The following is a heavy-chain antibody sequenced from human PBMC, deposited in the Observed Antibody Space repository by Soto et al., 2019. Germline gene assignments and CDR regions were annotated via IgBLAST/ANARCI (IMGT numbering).Heavy chain of an antibody. J-gene: IGHJ4*02. CDR3: AKDRGTQMMLAVWDS. D-gene: IGHD3-16*01. V-gene: IGHV1-69*10. CDR2: IVPIHGMK. CDR1: GGTFSDYA. Sequence: EASVKVSCKASGGTFSDYAFSWVRQAPGQRLEWMGGIVPIHGMKSYAQNFQGRVTLTADESTRRVYMELSGLTSKDTAVYYCAKDRGTQMMLAVWDSWGQGTQVTVSS.